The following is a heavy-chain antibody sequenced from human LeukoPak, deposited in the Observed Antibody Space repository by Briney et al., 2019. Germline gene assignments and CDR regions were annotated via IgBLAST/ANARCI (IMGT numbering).Heavy chain of an antibody. V-gene: IGHV3-48*01. D-gene: IGHD3-22*01. CDR1: GFTFSSYG. CDR2: ISSSSSTI. J-gene: IGHJ4*02. CDR3: AKDKCYYELCLGGFDY. Sequence: GGSLRLSCAASGFTFSSYGMHWVRQAPGKGLEWVSYISSSSSTIYYADSVKGRFTISRDNAKNSLYLQMNSLRAEDTAVYYCAKDKCYYELCLGGFDYWGQGTLVTVSS.